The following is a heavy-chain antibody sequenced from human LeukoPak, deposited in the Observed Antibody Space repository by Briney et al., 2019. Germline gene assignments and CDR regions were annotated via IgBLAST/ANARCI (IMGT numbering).Heavy chain of an antibody. Sequence: GASVKVSCKASGYTFTSYYMHWVRQAPGQGLEGMGIINPSGGSTSYAQKFQGRVTMTRDTSTSTVYMELSSLRSEDTAGYYCARDQGYCSSTSCGGYFDYWGQGTLVTVSS. D-gene: IGHD2-2*01. V-gene: IGHV1-46*01. CDR1: GYTFTSYY. J-gene: IGHJ4*02. CDR3: ARDQGYCSSTSCGGYFDY. CDR2: INPSGGST.